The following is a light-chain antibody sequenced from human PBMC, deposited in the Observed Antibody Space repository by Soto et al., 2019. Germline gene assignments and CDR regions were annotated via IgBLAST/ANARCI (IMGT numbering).Light chain of an antibody. Sequence: EIVMTQSPATLSVSPGERATLSCRASQSVSGNLAWYQQKPGQAPRLLIYGASTRATGIPARFSGSGSGTEFRLTISSLRSEDFTVYYCQQYNTWPPLTFGGGTKVDIK. J-gene: IGKJ4*01. CDR1: QSVSGN. CDR2: GAS. CDR3: QQYNTWPPLT. V-gene: IGKV3-15*01.